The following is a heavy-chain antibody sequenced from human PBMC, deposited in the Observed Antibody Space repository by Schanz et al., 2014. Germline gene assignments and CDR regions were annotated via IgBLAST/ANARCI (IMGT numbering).Heavy chain of an antibody. V-gene: IGHV3-33*08. CDR3: ARDGDFDY. Sequence: VQLVESGGGLAQPGGSLRLSCAASGITFSGYSMHWVRQAPGRGLEWVALIWYDGSNKYYADSVKGRFTISRDNSKNTLFLQMSSLRAEDTAVYYCARDGDFDYWGQGTQVTVSS. J-gene: IGHJ4*02. CDR1: GITFSGYS. CDR2: IWYDGSNK.